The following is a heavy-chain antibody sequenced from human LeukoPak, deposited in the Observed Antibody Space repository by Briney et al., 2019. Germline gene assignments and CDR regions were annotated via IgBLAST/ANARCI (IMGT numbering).Heavy chain of an antibody. J-gene: IGHJ4*02. D-gene: IGHD3-10*01. Sequence: GGSLRLSCAASGFTFSSYSMNWVCEAPGEGLEWVSSISSSRSYLYYADSVKGRFTISRDNARNSLYLQMKTLRAEDTAVYYCARNYGSGSYGDYWGQGTLVTVSS. CDR2: ISSSRSYL. V-gene: IGHV3-21*01. CDR1: GFTFSSYS. CDR3: ARNYGSGSYGDY.